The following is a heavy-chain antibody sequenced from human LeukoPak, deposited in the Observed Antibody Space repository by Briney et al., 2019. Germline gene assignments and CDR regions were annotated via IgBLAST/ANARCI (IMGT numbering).Heavy chain of an antibody. J-gene: IGHJ4*02. CDR3: GRQGYTASHYFFDY. Sequence: PSETLSLTCTVSSGSINSYYWGWVRQPPGKGLEWIGRIYTTGATQYNPSLKSRVTMSVDTSTNQFSLNLRSMTAADTAVYYRGRQGYTASHYFFDYWSQGSLVAVS. CDR1: SGSINSYY. V-gene: IGHV4-4*07. CDR2: IYTTGAT. D-gene: IGHD2-2*02.